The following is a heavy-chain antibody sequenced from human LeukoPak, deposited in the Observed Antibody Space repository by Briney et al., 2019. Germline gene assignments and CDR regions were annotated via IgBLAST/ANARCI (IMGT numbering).Heavy chain of an antibody. J-gene: IGHJ5*02. V-gene: IGHV1-2*02. CDR1: GYTFTGQY. D-gene: IGHD6-13*01. CDR3: ARGSGRQQLWFDP. Sequence: GASVKASCKASGYTFTGQYMHWVRQAPGQGLEWMGWINPNSGGTNYAQKFQGRVTMARDTSISTAYMELSSLRSDDTAVYYCARGSGRQQLWFDPWGQGTLVTVSS. CDR2: INPNSGGT.